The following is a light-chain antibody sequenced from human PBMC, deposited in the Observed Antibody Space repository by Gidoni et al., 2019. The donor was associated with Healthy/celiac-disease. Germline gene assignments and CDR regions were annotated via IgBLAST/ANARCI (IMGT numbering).Light chain of an antibody. Sequence: QSALTQPASVSGSPGQSITISCTGTSSDVGGYNYVSWYQQHPGKAPKLMIYEVSNRPSGVSNRFSGSKSGNTASLTISGLQAEDEADYYCSSYTSSSTPLYVFGTVTKVTVL. CDR3: SSYTSSSTPLYV. CDR2: EVS. CDR1: SSDVGGYNY. V-gene: IGLV2-14*01. J-gene: IGLJ1*01.